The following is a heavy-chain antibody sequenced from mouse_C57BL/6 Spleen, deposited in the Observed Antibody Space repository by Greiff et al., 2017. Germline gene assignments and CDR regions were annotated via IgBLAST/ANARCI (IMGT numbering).Heavy chain of an antibody. D-gene: IGHD1-1*01. V-gene: IGHV1-69*01. CDR1: GYTFTSYW. CDR2: IDPSDSYT. Sequence: QVQLQQPGAELVMPGASVKLSCKASGYTFTSYWMHWVKQRPGQGLEWIGEIDPSDSYTNYNQKFKGKATLTADKSSSTAYMQLSSLTSEDSAVYYCARQASYYGSRCYYAMDYWGQGTSVTVSS. J-gene: IGHJ4*01. CDR3: ARQASYYGSRCYYAMDY.